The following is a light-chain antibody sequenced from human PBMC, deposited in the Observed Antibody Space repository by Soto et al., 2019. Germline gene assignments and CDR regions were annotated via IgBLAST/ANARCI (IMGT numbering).Light chain of an antibody. CDR1: QSVSSRY. CDR2: GAS. V-gene: IGKV3-20*01. CDR3: QQYANSTT. J-gene: IGKJ1*01. Sequence: EIALAQYPDTLSLSEGERANLSSRPSQSVSSRYLAWYQQKPGQAPRLLIYGASSRATGIPDRFSGSGSGTDGLGIITEPLLQYFAVQFLQQYANSTTFAQGTKVDIK.